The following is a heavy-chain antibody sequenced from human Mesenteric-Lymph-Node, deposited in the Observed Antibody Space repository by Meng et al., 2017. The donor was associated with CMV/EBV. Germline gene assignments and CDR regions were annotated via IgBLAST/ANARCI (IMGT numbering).Heavy chain of an antibody. CDR2: VYDGGTI. CDR1: GGSINGRTW. CDR3: AHNGRYCLEY. V-gene: IGHV4-4*02. J-gene: IGHJ4*02. Sequence: GSLRLSCAVSGGSINGRTWWSWVRQPPGKGLEWIGEVYDGGTITYNPSLRNRFTISVDKSKNQFSLRLNYVSAADPAIYYCAHNGRYCLEYWGQGILVTVSS. D-gene: IGHD2-21*02.